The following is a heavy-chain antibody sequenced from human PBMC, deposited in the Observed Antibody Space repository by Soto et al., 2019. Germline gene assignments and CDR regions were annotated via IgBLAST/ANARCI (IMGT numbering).Heavy chain of an antibody. CDR3: AKVGRHCSSTSCYYYYYYGMDV. J-gene: IGHJ6*02. V-gene: IGHV3-23*01. CDR1: GFTFSSYA. D-gene: IGHD2-2*01. Sequence: PGGSLRLSCAASGFTFSSYAMSWVRQAPGKGLEWVSAISGSGGSTYYADSVKGRFTISRDNSKNTLYLQMNSLRAEDTAVYYCAKVGRHCSSTSCYYYYYYGMDVWGQGTTVTVSS. CDR2: ISGSGGST.